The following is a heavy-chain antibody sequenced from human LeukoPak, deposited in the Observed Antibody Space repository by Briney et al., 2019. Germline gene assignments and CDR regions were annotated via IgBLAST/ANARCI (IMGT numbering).Heavy chain of an antibody. J-gene: IGHJ4*02. Sequence: GGSLRLSCAASGFTFSSYSMNWVRQAPGKGLEWVSSISSSSSYIYYADSVKGRFTISRDNAKNSLYLQMNSLRSDDTAVYYCARAAIQQLVLELDYWGQGTLVTVSS. CDR3: ARAAIQQLVLELDY. CDR1: GFTFSSYS. CDR2: ISSSSSYI. D-gene: IGHD6-13*01. V-gene: IGHV3-21*04.